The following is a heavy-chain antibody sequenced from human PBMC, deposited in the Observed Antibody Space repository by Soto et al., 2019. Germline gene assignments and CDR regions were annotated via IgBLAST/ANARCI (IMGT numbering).Heavy chain of an antibody. CDR2: IWYDGRKK. J-gene: IGHJ4*02. V-gene: IGHV3-30*04. Sequence: QVQLLDSGGGVGQPGRSLTLSCAASGFTFSSYSMHWVRQAPGKGLEWVAVIWYDGRKKYYADSVKGRFTISRDNSKSTVYLQMNRLRTEDTAVYYCLDTVTLQGGQGTLVTVSS. CDR3: LDTVTLQ. CDR1: GFTFSSYS. D-gene: IGHD4-4*01.